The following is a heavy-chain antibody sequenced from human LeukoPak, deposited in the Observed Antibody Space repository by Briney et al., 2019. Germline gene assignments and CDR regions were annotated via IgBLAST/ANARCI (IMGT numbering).Heavy chain of an antibody. J-gene: IGHJ4*02. D-gene: IGHD2-21*02. V-gene: IGHV4-59*01. CDR3: ARYVVVTAYFDY. CDR1: GASISSYY. Sequence: PSETLSLTCTVSGASISSYYWSWIRQPPGKGLEWIASRHYRGTTNYNPSLESRVTISVDTSRKQFSLKLSSVTAADTAVYYCARYVVVTAYFDYWGQGTLVTVSS. CDR2: RHYRGTT.